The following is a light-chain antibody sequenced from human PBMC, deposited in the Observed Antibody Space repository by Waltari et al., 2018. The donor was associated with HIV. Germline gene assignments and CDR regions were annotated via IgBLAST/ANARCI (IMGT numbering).Light chain of an antibody. CDR2: WAS. Sequence: DIVMTQSPDSLAVSLGERATIKCKPRQNVFYSSNNRNYLSWYQQKAGQPPKLIIYWASSRQSGVPDRFSGSGSGTDFTLTISSLQAEDVAVYFCQQTYTIPPTFGGGTKVEIK. CDR3: QQTYTIPPT. CDR1: QNVFYSSNNRNY. J-gene: IGKJ4*01. V-gene: IGKV4-1*01.